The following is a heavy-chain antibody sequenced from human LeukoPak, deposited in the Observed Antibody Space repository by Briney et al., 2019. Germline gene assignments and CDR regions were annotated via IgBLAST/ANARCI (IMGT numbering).Heavy chain of an antibody. J-gene: IGHJ5*02. V-gene: IGHV3-23*01. Sequence: PGGSLTLSCAASGFTFSSYAMSWVRQAPGKGLEWVSAISGSGGSTYYADSVKGRFTISRDNSKNTLYLQMNSLRAEDTAVYYCAKESDTTPNPTNWFDPWGQGTLVTVSS. CDR3: AKESDTTPNPTNWFDP. CDR1: GFTFSSYA. D-gene: IGHD5-18*01. CDR2: ISGSGGST.